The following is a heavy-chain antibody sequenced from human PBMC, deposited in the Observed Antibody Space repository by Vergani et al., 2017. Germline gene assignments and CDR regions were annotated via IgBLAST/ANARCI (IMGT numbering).Heavy chain of an antibody. CDR2: TWYDGNNK. Sequence: QVQLVESGGGVVQPGRSLRLSCAASGFTFNQYGMHWVRQAPGKGLEWVAVTWYDGNNKYYADSVKGRFTISRDNSKNTLYLQMNSLRAEDTAVYYCARCPSGTAMAADSYYMDVWGKGTTVTVSS. D-gene: IGHD5-18*01. V-gene: IGHV3-33*01. CDR3: ARCPSGTAMAADSYYMDV. CDR1: GFTFNQYG. J-gene: IGHJ6*03.